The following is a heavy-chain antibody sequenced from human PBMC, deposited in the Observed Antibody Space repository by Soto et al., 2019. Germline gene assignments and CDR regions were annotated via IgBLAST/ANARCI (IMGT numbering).Heavy chain of an antibody. CDR3: ARDDHSSTGTPIRY. Sequence: GGSLRLSCAASGFTFSSYSMNWVRQAPGKGLEWVSYISSSSSTIYYADSVKGRFTISRDNAKNSLYLQMNSLRAEDTAVYYCARDDHSSTGTPIRYWGQGTLVTVSS. D-gene: IGHD1-1*01. J-gene: IGHJ4*02. V-gene: IGHV3-48*01. CDR2: ISSSSSTI. CDR1: GFTFSSYS.